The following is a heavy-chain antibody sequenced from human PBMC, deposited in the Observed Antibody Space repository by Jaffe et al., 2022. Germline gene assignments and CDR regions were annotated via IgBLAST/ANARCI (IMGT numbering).Heavy chain of an antibody. J-gene: IGHJ6*03. D-gene: IGHD3-10*01. CDR2: INHSGST. CDR3: ARGSPMVRGADYYYYMDV. Sequence: QVQLQQWGAGLLKPSETLSLTCAVYGGSFSGYYWSWIRQPPGKGLEWIGEINHSGSTNYNPSLKSRVTISVDTSKNQFSLKLSSVTAADTAVYYCARGSPMVRGADYYYYMDVWGKGTTVTVSS. V-gene: IGHV4-34*01. CDR1: GGSFSGYY.